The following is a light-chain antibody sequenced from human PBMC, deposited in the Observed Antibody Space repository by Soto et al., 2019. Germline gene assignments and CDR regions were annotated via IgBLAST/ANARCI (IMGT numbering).Light chain of an antibody. J-gene: IGKJ1*01. CDR1: QSVSSSY. Sequence: EIVLTQSPGTLSLSPGERATLSCRASQSVSSSYLAWYQQKPGQAPRLLIYGASSRATGIPDRFSGSGSGTDFTLTISRVEPEDFAVYYSQQYGRSRTFGQGTKVEIK. V-gene: IGKV3-20*01. CDR3: QQYGRSRT. CDR2: GAS.